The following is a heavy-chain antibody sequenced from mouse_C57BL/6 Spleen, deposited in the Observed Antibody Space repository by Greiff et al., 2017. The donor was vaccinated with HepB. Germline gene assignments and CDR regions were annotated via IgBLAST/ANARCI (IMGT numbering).Heavy chain of an antibody. CDR3: AIYGNYGYFDV. J-gene: IGHJ1*03. D-gene: IGHD2-1*01. V-gene: IGHV2-5*01. Sequence: VMLVESGPGLVQPSQSLSITCTVSGFSLTSYGVHWVRQSPGKGLEWLGVIWRGGSTDYNAAFMSRLSITKDNSKSQVFFKMNSLQADDTAIYYCAIYGNYGYFDVWGTGTTVTVSS. CDR1: GFSLTSYG. CDR2: IWRGGST.